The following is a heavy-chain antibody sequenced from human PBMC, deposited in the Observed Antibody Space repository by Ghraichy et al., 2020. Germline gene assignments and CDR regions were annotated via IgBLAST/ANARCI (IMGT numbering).Heavy chain of an antibody. V-gene: IGHV3-23*01. CDR2: ISGSGGST. J-gene: IGHJ4*02. D-gene: IGHD6-13*01. Sequence: GESLNISCAASGFTFSSYAISWVRQAPGKGLEWVSAISGSGGSTYYADSVKGRFTISRDNSKNTLYLQMNSLRAEDTAVYYCAKGLGLAAAGQYFDYWGQGTLVTVSS. CDR1: GFTFSSYA. CDR3: AKGLGLAAAGQYFDY.